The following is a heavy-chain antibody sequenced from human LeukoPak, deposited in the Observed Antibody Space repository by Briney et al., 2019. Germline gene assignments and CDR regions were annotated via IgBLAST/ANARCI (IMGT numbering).Heavy chain of an antibody. Sequence: PGGSLRLSCAASGFTFSSYSMNWVRQAPGKGLEWVANIKQDGSEKYYVDSVKGRFTISRDNAKNSLYLQMNSLRAEDTAVYYCARKQENYDFWSGYYDYYYMDVWGKGTTVTVSS. V-gene: IGHV3-7*01. CDR3: ARKQENYDFWSGYYDYYYMDV. J-gene: IGHJ6*03. CDR2: IKQDGSEK. CDR1: GFTFSSYS. D-gene: IGHD3-3*01.